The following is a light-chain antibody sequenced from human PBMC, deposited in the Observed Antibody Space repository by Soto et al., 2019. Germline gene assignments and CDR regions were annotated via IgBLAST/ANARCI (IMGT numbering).Light chain of an antibody. CDR1: QSIRSY. V-gene: IGKV1-39*01. CDR3: QQRYSTPYT. Sequence: DIQMTQSPSSLSASVGDRVTMTCRASQSIRSYLNWYQQKPGKAPNLLIHAASSLQSGVPSRFSGSGSGTDFTLTISSLQPEDFATYYCQQRYSTPYTFGQGTKLEIK. CDR2: AAS. J-gene: IGKJ2*01.